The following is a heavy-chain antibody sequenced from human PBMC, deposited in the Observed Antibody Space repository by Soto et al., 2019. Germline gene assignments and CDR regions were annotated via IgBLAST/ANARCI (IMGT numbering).Heavy chain of an antibody. CDR3: ARDPLSSGCYFDY. J-gene: IGHJ4*02. CDR2: ISYDGSNK. Sequence: RLSCAASGFTFSSYAMHWVRQAPGKGLEWVAVISYDGSNKYYADSVKGRFTISRDNSKNTLYLQMNSLRAEDTAVYYCARDPLSSGCYFDYWGQGTLVTVSS. V-gene: IGHV3-30-3*01. D-gene: IGHD3-22*01. CDR1: GFTFSSYA.